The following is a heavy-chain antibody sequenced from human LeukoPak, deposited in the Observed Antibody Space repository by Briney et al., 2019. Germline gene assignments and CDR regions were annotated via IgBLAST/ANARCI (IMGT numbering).Heavy chain of an antibody. CDR2: IIPIFGTA. CDR1: GGTFSSYA. J-gene: IGHJ4*02. V-gene: IGHV1-69*13. CDR3: AREWAYDSSGYYFL. D-gene: IGHD3-22*01. Sequence: ASVKVSCKASGGTFSSYAISWVRQAPGQGLEWMGGIIPIFGTANYAQKFQGRVTITADESTSTAYMELSSLRSEDTAVYYCAREWAYDSSGYYFLWGQGTLVTVSS.